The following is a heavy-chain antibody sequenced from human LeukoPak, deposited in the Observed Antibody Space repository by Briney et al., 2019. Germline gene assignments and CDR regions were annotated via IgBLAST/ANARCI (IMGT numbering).Heavy chain of an antibody. J-gene: IGHJ4*02. D-gene: IGHD3-22*01. CDR2: IYHSGST. CDR1: VFTFSSYSM. Sequence: GSLRLSCAASVFTFSSYSMSWVRQPPRNGLEWIGEIYHSGSTNYNPSLKSRVTISVDKSKNQFSLKLSSVTAADTAVYYCARVTPDSSGYYSDYWGQGTLVTVSS. V-gene: IGHV4-4*02. CDR3: ARVTPDSSGYYSDY.